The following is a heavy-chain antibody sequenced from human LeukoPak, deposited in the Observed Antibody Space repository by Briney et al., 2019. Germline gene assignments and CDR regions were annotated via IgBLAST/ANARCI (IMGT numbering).Heavy chain of an antibody. CDR2: ISWNSGSI. V-gene: IGHV3-9*01. Sequence: PGGSLRLSCAASGFTFDDYAMHWVRQAPGKGLEWVSGISWNSGSIGYADSVKGRFTISRDNAKNSLYLQMNSLRAEDTALYYCAKEPSYSSGWFPYYFDYWGQGTLVTVSS. D-gene: IGHD6-19*01. CDR3: AKEPSYSSGWFPYYFDY. J-gene: IGHJ4*02. CDR1: GFTFDDYA.